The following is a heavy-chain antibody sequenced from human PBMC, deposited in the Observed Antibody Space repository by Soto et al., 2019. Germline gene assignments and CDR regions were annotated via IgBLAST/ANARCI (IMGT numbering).Heavy chain of an antibody. V-gene: IGHV3-30*18. Sequence: PGGSLRLSCAASGFTFSSYGMHWVRQAPGKGLEWVAVISYDGSNKYYADSVKGRFTISRDNSKNTLYLQMNSLRAEDTAVYYCANLKQYCSGGSCPDAFDIWGQGTMVTVSS. J-gene: IGHJ3*02. CDR1: GFTFSSYG. D-gene: IGHD2-15*01. CDR3: ANLKQYCSGGSCPDAFDI. CDR2: ISYDGSNK.